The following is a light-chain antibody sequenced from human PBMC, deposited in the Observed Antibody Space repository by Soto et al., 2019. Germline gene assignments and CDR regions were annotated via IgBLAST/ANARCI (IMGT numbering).Light chain of an antibody. V-gene: IGLV2-14*01. J-gene: IGLJ2*01. CDR2: EVS. Sequence: QSALTHPASVSGSPGQSITIDCTGTSSDVGGYNYVSWYQQHPGKAPKLMIYEVSNRPSGVSNRFSGSKSGNTASLTISGLQAEDEADYYCSSYTSSSTPVFGGGTKLTVL. CDR3: SSYTSSSTPV. CDR1: SSDVGGYNY.